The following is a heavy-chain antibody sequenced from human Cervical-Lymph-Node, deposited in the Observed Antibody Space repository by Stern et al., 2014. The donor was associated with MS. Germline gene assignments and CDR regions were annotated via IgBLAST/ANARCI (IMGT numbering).Heavy chain of an antibody. J-gene: IGHJ6*02. Sequence: QVQLVQSGAEVKKPGSSVKVSCKASGGTFSSYTISWVRQAPGQGLEWMGRIIPILGRANYAQKFQGRVTITADKSTSTAYIELSSLRSEDTAVYYCARDSATVTSFVYYGMDVWGQGTTVTVSS. CDR2: IIPILGRA. V-gene: IGHV1-69*04. D-gene: IGHD4-11*01. CDR3: ARDSATVTSFVYYGMDV. CDR1: GGTFSSYT.